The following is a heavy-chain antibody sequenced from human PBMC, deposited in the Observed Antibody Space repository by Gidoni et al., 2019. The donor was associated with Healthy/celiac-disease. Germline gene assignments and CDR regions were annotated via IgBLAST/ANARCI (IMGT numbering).Heavy chain of an antibody. Sequence: EVQLVQSGAEVKKPGESLKISCKGSGYSFTSYWIGWVRQMPGKGLEWMGIIYPGDSDTRYSPSFQGQVTISADKSISTAYLQWSSLKASDTAMYYCARGRIFKKGGYSSRRYYYGMDVWGQGTTVTVSS. D-gene: IGHD6-13*01. J-gene: IGHJ6*02. CDR3: ARGRIFKKGGYSSRRYYYGMDV. CDR2: IYPGDSDT. CDR1: GYSFTSYW. V-gene: IGHV5-51*01.